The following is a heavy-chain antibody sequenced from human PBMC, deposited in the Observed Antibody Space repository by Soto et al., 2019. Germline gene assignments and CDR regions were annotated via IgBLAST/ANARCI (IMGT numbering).Heavy chain of an antibody. CDR1: GFTFSSYA. CDR2: ISYDGSNK. V-gene: IGHV3-30-3*01. J-gene: IGHJ4*02. CDR3: AKAASSGDPLY. D-gene: IGHD2-15*01. Sequence: PGGSLRLSCAGSGFTFSSYAMHWVRQAPGKGLEWVAVISYDGSNKYYADSVKGRFTISRDNSKNTMYLQMNSLRAEDTAVCFCAKAASSGDPLYRARGTLVPVSS.